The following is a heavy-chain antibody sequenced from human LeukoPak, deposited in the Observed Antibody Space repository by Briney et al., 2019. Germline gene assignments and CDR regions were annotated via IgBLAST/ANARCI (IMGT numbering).Heavy chain of an antibody. CDR2: IKSKANGGTV. V-gene: IGHV3-49*03. D-gene: IGHD5-12*01. J-gene: IGHJ4*02. CDR3: TRSGYRDSWRGTEFDY. CDR1: GFTFGDYA. Sequence: PGGSLRLSCTTSGFTFGDYAMSWFRQAPGKGLEWVSFIKSKANGGTVDYAASVKGRFTVSRDDSRSIAYLQMNSLKTEDTAVYFCTRSGYRDSWRGTEFDYWGQGTGVTVSS.